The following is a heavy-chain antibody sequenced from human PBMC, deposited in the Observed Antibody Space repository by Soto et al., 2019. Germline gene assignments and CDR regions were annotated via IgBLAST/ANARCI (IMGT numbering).Heavy chain of an antibody. J-gene: IGHJ4*02. V-gene: IGHV3-48*01. D-gene: IGHD2-15*01. CDR1: GFTVSSNY. CDR2: ISSTSNTI. CDR3: ARDRGCSGGICYRDLGY. Sequence: GGSLRLSCAASGFTVSSNYMTWVRQAPGKGLEWVSYISSTSNTIYYADSVKGRFTISRDNAKNSLYLHMNSLSAEDTAVYYCARDRGCSGGICYRDLGYWGQGTLVTVSS.